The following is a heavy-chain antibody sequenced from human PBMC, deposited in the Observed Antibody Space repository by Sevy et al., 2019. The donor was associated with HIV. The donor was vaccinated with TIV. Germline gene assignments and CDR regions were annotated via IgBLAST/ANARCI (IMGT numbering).Heavy chain of an antibody. V-gene: IGHV3-30-3*01. CDR2: ISYDGSNK. CDR1: GFTFSSYA. CDR3: ARGGGTKKNYYYCYGMDV. J-gene: IGHJ6*02. Sequence: GGSRRLSCAASGFTFSSYAMHWVRQAPGKGLEWVAVISYDGSNKYYADSVKGRFTISRDNSKNTLYLQMNSLRAEDTAVYYCARGGGTKKNYYYCYGMDVWGQGTTVTVSS. D-gene: IGHD1-1*01.